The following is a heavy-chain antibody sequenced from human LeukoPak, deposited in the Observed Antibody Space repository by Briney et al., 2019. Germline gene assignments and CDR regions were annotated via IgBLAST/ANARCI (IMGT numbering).Heavy chain of an antibody. J-gene: IGHJ5*02. CDR3: CRAESNRFDP. Sequence: SDTLSLTCAVSGYSISSSNWWGWIRQPPGKGLEWIGYIFYSGSTYYNPSLKSRVTMSVDTSKNQFSLHLNSVTAADTAVYYCCRAESNRFDPWGQGTLVTVSS. D-gene: IGHD2/OR15-2a*01. V-gene: IGHV4-28*01. CDR2: IFYSGST. CDR1: GYSISSSNW.